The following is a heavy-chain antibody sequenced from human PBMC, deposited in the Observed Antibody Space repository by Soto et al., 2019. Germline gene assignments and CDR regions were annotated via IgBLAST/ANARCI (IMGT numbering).Heavy chain of an antibody. Sequence: PSETLSLTCTVSGGSISSYYWSWIRQPPGKGLEWIGYIYYSGSTNYNPSLKSRVTISVDTSKNQFSLKLSSVTAADTAVYYCARTDYGYSSSWSRSYYFDSWGQGPLDTVS. CDR1: GGSISSYY. J-gene: IGHJ4*02. CDR2: IYYSGST. CDR3: ARTDYGYSSSWSRSYYFDS. D-gene: IGHD6-13*01. V-gene: IGHV4-59*01.